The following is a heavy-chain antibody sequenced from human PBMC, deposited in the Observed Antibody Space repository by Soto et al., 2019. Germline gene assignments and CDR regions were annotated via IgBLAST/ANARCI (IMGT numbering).Heavy chain of an antibody. CDR2: ISYDGSNK. CDR3: AREAGDYRPYDP. V-gene: IGHV3-30-3*01. Sequence: GGSLRLSCAASGFTFSSYAMHWVRQAPGKGLEWVAVISYDGSNKYYADSVKGRFTISRDNSKNTLYLQMNSLRAEDTAVYYCAREAGDYRPYDPWGQGTLVTVSS. CDR1: GFTFSSYA. D-gene: IGHD4-17*01. J-gene: IGHJ5*02.